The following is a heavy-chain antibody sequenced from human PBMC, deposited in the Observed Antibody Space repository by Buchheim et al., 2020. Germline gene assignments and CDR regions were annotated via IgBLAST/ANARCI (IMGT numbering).Heavy chain of an antibody. CDR2: INSDGSSI. CDR3: ARGGYSYGPGFN. Sequence: EVQLVESGGGLVQPGGSLRLSCAASGFTFSSYWMHWVRQAPGKGLVWVSRINSDGSSISYADSGKGRFTISRDKAKKTPYLQMNSLRAEDTAVYYCARGGYSYGPGFNWGQGTL. D-gene: IGHD5-18*01. J-gene: IGHJ4*02. CDR1: GFTFSSYW. V-gene: IGHV3-74*01.